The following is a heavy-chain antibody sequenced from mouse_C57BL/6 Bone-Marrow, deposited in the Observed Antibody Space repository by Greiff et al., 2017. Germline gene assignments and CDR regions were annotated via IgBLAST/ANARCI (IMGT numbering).Heavy chain of an antibody. Sequence: VQLQQPGAELVKPGASVKLSCKASGYTFTSYWMQWVKQRPGQGLEWIGEIDPSDSYTNYNQKFKGKAKLTVDTSSSTAYMQLSSLTSEDSAVYYCARGFYYFDYWGQGTTLTVSS. CDR2: IDPSDSYT. CDR3: ARGFYYFDY. V-gene: IGHV1-50*01. J-gene: IGHJ2*01. CDR1: GYTFTSYW.